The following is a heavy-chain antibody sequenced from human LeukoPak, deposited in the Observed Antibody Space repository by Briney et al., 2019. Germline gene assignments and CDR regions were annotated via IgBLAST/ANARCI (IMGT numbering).Heavy chain of an antibody. D-gene: IGHD3-3*01. CDR2: ISSSSSYI. Sequence: GGSLRLSCAASGFTFSSYSMNWVRQAPGKGLEWVSSISSSSSYIYYADSVKGRFTISRDNAKNSLYLQMNSLRAEDTAVCYCAKDTRTISCLEYWGQGTLVTVSS. V-gene: IGHV3-21*04. CDR3: AKDTRTISCLEY. CDR1: GFTFSSYS. J-gene: IGHJ4*02.